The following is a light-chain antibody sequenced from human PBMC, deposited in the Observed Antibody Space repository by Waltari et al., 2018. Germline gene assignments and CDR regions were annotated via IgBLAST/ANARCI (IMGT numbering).Light chain of an antibody. CDR2: DAS. J-gene: IGKJ4*01. V-gene: IGKV1-27*01. Sequence: IQMTQSPSSLSASVGDRVTITCRASQGIARYLAWYQQKPGRLPKLLIYDASTLQSGVPSRFSGSASGTHFSLTISSLQPEDVGTYYCQKYNTAPLTFGGGTKVDI. CDR3: QKYNTAPLT. CDR1: QGIARY.